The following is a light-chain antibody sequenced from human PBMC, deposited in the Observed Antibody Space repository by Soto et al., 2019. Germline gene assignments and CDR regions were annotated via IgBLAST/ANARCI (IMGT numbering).Light chain of an antibody. V-gene: IGLV2-14*01. CDR2: EVS. Sequence: QSALTQPASVSGSPGQSITISCTGTSSDVGVYDYVSWYQQHPGKAPKLMIYEVSNRPSGVSNRFSGSKSGNTASLTISGLQAEDEADYFCKSYAGSNTYVFGSGTKLTVL. CDR1: SSDVGVYDY. J-gene: IGLJ1*01. CDR3: KSYAGSNTYV.